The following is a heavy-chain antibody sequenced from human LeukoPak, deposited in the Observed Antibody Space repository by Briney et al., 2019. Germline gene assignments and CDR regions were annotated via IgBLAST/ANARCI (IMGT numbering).Heavy chain of an antibody. CDR2: INPSGGST. D-gene: IGHD3-10*01. Sequence: ASVKVSCKASGYTFTSYYIHWVRQAPGQGLEWMGIINPSGGSTSYAQKFQGRVTMTRDMSTSTVYMELSSLRSEDTAVYYCARVRGYYPPDYWGQGTLVTVSS. CDR3: ARVRGYYPPDY. CDR1: GYTFTSYY. J-gene: IGHJ4*02. V-gene: IGHV1-46*01.